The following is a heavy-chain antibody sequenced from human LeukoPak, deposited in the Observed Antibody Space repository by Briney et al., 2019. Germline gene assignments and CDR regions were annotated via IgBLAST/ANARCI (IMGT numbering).Heavy chain of an antibody. D-gene: IGHD2-21*01. CDR1: GFTFSIYE. CDR3: ARERQSCGGDCSDY. CDR2: IIQSGSTV. V-gene: IGHV3-48*03. J-gene: IGHJ4*02. Sequence: GGSLRLSCVASGFTFSIYEMNWVRQAPGKGVEWVSYIIQSGSTVYYADSVKGRFTISRDNAKNSLYLQMNSLRAEDTAVYYCARERQSCGGDCSDYWGQGTLVTVSS.